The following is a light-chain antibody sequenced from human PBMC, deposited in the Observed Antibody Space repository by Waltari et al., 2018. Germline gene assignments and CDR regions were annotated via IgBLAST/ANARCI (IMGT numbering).Light chain of an antibody. J-gene: IGLJ3*02. CDR1: NIGSKS. CDR2: YDS. Sequence: SYVLTQPPSESVAPGKTARITCGGNNIGSKSVHWYQQKSGQAPVLVIYYDSDRPSGIPERFSGSNSVNTATLTISRVEAGDEADYHCQVWDSSSDHRVFGGGTKLTVL. CDR3: QVWDSSSDHRV. V-gene: IGLV3-21*01.